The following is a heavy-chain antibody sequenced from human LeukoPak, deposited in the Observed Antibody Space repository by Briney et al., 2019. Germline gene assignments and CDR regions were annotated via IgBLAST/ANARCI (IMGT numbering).Heavy chain of an antibody. Sequence: PGGSLRLSCAASGFSFSSYEMNWVRQAPGKGLEWVSYISSNGSTKEYADSVKGRFTISRDNAKNSLYLQMNSLRVEDTAVYYCAREEGLDYWGQGTLVTVSS. CDR1: GFSFSSYE. CDR3: AREEGLDY. J-gene: IGHJ4*02. D-gene: IGHD5-12*01. V-gene: IGHV3-48*03. CDR2: ISSNGSTK.